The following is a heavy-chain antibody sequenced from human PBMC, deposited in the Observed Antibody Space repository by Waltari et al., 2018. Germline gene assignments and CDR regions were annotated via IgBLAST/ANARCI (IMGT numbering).Heavy chain of an antibody. CDR3: AKYANPSSYLDY. Sequence: EVQVLESGGGLVQPGGSLRLSCAASGFTFSTYAMGWVRQAPGKGLGLLSAINDAGGWTSHADSVRGRFTISRDNSKNILYLQMNDLRVEDTAIYYCAKYANPSSYLDYWGQGTLVTVSS. J-gene: IGHJ4*02. V-gene: IGHV3-23*01. CDR2: INDAGGWT. CDR1: GFTFSTYA. D-gene: IGHD6-6*01.